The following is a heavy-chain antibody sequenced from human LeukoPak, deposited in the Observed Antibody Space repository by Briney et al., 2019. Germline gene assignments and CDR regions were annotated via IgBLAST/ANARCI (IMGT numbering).Heavy chain of an antibody. D-gene: IGHD2-15*01. J-gene: IGHJ4*02. CDR3: ARDGSCFDF. CDR1: GFTSSEYW. CDR2: IKGDGSKI. Sequence: GGSLRLSCGASGFTSSEYWMTWVRQAPGRGPEWVANIKGDGSKIYYVDSVKGRFTISRDNDKNSLYLQMNNLRVEDTAVYHCARDGSCFDFWGQGALVTVSS. V-gene: IGHV3-7*01.